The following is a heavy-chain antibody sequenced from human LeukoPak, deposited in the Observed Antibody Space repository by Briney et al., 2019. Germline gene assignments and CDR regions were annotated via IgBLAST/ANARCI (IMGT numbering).Heavy chain of an antibody. CDR2: FDSERGDT. J-gene: IGHJ3*02. CDR3: AIGNILVGATFRAFDI. CDR1: GYSVSELS. V-gene: IGHV1-24*01. Sequence: AASVKVSCKVSGYSVSELSMHWVRQAPGKGLEWMGGFDSERGDTVYAQKLQGRVTMTEDTSTNTAYMDLSSLRSEDTAVYYCAIGNILVGATFRAFDIWGQGTMVAVSS. D-gene: IGHD1-26*01.